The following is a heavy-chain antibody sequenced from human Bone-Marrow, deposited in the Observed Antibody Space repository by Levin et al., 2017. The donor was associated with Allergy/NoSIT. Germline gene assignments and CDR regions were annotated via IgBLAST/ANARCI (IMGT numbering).Heavy chain of an antibody. J-gene: IGHJ6*02. CDR2: IYYRGDT. D-gene: IGHD6-6*01. V-gene: IGHV4-61*01. Sequence: SQTLSLTCTVSGGSISRSPYYWSWIRQPPGKGLEWIGDIYYRGDTNYNPSLKSRVTISLDTSKNQFSLTLSSVTAADTAFYYCAREGSSGGYYYYYAMDVWGQGTTVTVSS. CDR1: GGSISRSPYY. CDR3: AREGSSGGYYYYYAMDV.